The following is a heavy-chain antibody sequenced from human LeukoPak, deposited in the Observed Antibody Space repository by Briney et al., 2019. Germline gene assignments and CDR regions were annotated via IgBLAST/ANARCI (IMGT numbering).Heavy chain of an antibody. J-gene: IGHJ5*02. CDR3: ARVRSTYYDTSGPLFDP. Sequence: GGSLRLSCEASGFIFSSFDMIWVRQAPGKGLEWVSSISSTSTYIYYADSAKGRFTISRDNAKKSASLEMSGLRVEDTAVYYCARVRSTYYDTSGPLFDPWGQGTLVTVSA. CDR2: ISSTSTYI. CDR1: GFIFSSFD. V-gene: IGHV3-21*01. D-gene: IGHD3-22*01.